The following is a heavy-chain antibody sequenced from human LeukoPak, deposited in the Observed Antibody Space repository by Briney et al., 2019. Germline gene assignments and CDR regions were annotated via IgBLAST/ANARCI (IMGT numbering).Heavy chain of an antibody. D-gene: IGHD3-16*01. CDR2: IYYSGST. CDR3: ARVLPGLHSYYFDY. V-gene: IGHV4-39*07. Sequence: SEILSLTCTVSGGSISSSSYYWGWIRQPPGKGLEWIGSIYYSGSTYYNPSLKSRVTISVDTSKNQFSLKLSSVTAADTAVYYCARVLPGLHSYYFDYWGQGTLVTVSS. J-gene: IGHJ4*02. CDR1: GGSISSSSYY.